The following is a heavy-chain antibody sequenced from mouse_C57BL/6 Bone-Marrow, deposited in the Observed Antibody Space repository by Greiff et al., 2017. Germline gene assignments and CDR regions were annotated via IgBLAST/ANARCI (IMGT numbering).Heavy chain of an antibody. D-gene: IGHD2-3*01. J-gene: IGHJ2*01. CDR2: IDPENGDT. CDR1: GFNIKDDY. Sequence: VQLKESGAELVRPGASVKLSCTASGFNIKDDYMHWVKQRPEQGLEWIGWIDPENGDTEYASKFQGKATITADTSSNTAYLQLSSLTSEDTAVYYCTTGDDGYYFYYFDYWGQGTTLTVSS. CDR3: TTGDDGYYFYYFDY. V-gene: IGHV14-4*01.